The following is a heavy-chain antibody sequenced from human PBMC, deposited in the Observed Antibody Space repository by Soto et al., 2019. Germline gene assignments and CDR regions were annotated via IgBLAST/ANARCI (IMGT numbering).Heavy chain of an antibody. CDR1: GPTFSTYG. CDR2: ITSSGSSI. D-gene: IGHD2-2*01. V-gene: IGHV3-21*01. Sequence: DVQLVESGGGLVKPGGSLRLSCVASGPTFSTYGMNWIRQTPGKGLEWVSSITSSGSSIHYVDSVQGRFTVSRDNAKNSMYLQMNSLRVEDTAVYFCARDESAGSSTSNWGQGTLVTVSS. J-gene: IGHJ4*02. CDR3: ARDESAGSSTSN.